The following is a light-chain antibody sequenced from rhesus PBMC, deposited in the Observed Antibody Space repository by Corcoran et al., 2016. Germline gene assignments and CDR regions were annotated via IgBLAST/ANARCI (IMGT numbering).Light chain of an antibody. CDR1: QGLSNN. V-gene: IGKV1-25*01. Sequence: DIQMTQSPSSLSASVGDRVTITCQASQGLSNNLAWYQQKPGKIPKLLIYKASPLQSGVPPRFSGKGSGKDVNLTISSLQSEDFATYYCQHSYSTPYSFSQGTKVDIK. CDR2: KAS. CDR3: QHSYSTPYS. J-gene: IGKJ2*01.